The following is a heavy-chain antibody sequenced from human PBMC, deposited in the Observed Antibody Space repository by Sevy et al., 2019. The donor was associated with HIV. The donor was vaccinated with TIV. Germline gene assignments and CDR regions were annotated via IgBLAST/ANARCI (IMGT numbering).Heavy chain of an antibody. V-gene: IGHV3-7*04. CDR3: ARAITMVRGVPYYFDY. Sequence: QLGGSLRLSCAASGFTFSSYWMSWVRQAPGKGLEWVANIKQDGSEKYYVDSVKGRFTISRDNAKNSLYLQMNSLRAEDTAVYYCARAITMVRGVPYYFDYWGQGTLVSVSS. D-gene: IGHD3-10*01. CDR2: IKQDGSEK. J-gene: IGHJ4*02. CDR1: GFTFSSYW.